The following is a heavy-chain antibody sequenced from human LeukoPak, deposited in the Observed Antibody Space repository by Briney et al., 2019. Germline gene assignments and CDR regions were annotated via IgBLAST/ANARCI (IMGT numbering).Heavy chain of an antibody. J-gene: IGHJ6*02. CDR3: ARDRTVRGVRYGMDV. Sequence: PGGSLRLSCAASGFTFSSYDMHWVRQATGKGLEWVSAIGTAGDTYYPGSVKGRFTISRENAKNSLYLQMSSLRAGDTAVYYCARDRTVRGVRYGMDVWGQGTTVTVSS. D-gene: IGHD3-10*01. CDR2: IGTAGDT. CDR1: GFTFSSYD. V-gene: IGHV3-13*01.